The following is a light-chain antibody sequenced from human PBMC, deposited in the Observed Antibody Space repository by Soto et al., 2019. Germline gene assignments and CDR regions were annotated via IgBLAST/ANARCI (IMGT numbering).Light chain of an antibody. CDR2: GAS. CDR1: QSVSSSY. CDR3: QQRSDWPS. V-gene: IGKV3D-20*02. J-gene: IGKJ5*01. Sequence: PGERVTLSCRASQSVSSSYLTWYQQKPGQAPRLLIYGASTRATSIPARFSGGGSGTDFTLTISSLEPEDFAVYYCQQRSDWPSFGQGTRLEIK.